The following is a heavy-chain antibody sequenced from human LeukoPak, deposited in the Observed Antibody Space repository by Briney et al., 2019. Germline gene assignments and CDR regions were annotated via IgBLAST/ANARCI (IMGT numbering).Heavy chain of an antibody. Sequence: GGSLRLSRAVSGFTITNHWMSWVRQAPGKGLEWVANIKQDGSEKYYVDSVKGRFTISRDNGKNSLYLQMNSLRVEDTALYYCVRDPFFSVPWSQGTLVTVSS. CDR3: VRDPFFSVP. CDR1: GFTITNHW. V-gene: IGHV3-7*01. J-gene: IGHJ5*02. D-gene: IGHD2/OR15-2a*01. CDR2: IKQDGSEK.